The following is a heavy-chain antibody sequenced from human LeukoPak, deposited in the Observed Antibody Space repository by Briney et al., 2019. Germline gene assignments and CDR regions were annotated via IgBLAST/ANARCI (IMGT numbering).Heavy chain of an antibody. CDR2: INPNSGGT. J-gene: IGHJ4*02. CDR3: ARAEGTIFGVVILRYFDY. Sequence: ASVKVSCKASGYTFTGYYMHWVRQAPGQGLEGMGWINPNSGGTNYAQKFQGRVTMTRDTSISTAYMELSRLRSDDTAVYYCARAEGTIFGVVILRYFDYWGQGTLVTVSS. D-gene: IGHD3-3*01. CDR1: GYTFTGYY. V-gene: IGHV1-2*02.